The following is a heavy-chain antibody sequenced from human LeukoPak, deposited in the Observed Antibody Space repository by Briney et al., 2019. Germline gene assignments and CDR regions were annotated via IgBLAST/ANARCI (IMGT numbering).Heavy chain of an antibody. CDR1: WFSVSRNY. V-gene: IGHV3-53*01. CDR2: FYSGGST. J-gene: IGHJ2*01. CDR3: ARGVVATAPYWYFDL. D-gene: IGHD2-2*01. Sequence: PGGSLRLSCCASWFSVSRNYLTRVRPAPGEALEGVSVFYSGGSTYSADSVKGRFTISRDNSKNTLYLQMNSLRAEDTAVYYCARGVVATAPYWYFDLWGRGTLLIVSS.